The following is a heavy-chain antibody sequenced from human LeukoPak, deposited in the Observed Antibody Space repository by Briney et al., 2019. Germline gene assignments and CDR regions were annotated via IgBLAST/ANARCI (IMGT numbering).Heavy chain of an antibody. CDR2: IIPIFGTA. V-gene: IGHV1-69*13. CDR3: ARDPRYCSSTSCYSYFDY. CDR1: GGTFTSYA. J-gene: IGHJ4*02. Sequence: ASVKVSCKASGGTFTSYAISWVRQAPGQGREWRGGIIPIFGTANYAQKFQGRVTITADESTSTAYMELSSLRSEDTAVYYCARDPRYCSSTSCYSYFDYWGQGTLVTVSS. D-gene: IGHD2-2*01.